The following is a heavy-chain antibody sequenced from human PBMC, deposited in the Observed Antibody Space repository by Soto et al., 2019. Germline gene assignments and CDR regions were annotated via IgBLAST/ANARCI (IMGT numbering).Heavy chain of an antibody. J-gene: IGHJ3*02. CDR1: GGSIGSYY. V-gene: IGHV4-59*01. D-gene: IGHD6-13*01. Sequence: QVQLQESGPGLVKPSETLSLTCTVYGGSIGSYYWSWIRQPPGKRLEWIGYIYNSGSTNYNPSLKSRVTIALDTSKIQFSLKLSSVTAADTAVYYCARVRRSSNRPDASDIWGQGTMVTVSP. CDR3: ARVRRSSNRPDASDI. CDR2: IYNSGST.